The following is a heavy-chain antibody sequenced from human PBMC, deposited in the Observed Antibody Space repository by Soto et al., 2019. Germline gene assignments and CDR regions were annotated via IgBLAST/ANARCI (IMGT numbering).Heavy chain of an antibody. J-gene: IGHJ4*02. CDR2: ISGSGDST. Sequence: EVQLLESGGGLVQPGGYLRLSCAASGFTFSSYAMSWVRQAPGKGLEWVSVISGSGDSTYYADSVKGRFTISRDNSKNTLYLQMNSLRAEDTAVYYCSRRTSGWYFDYWGQGTLVTVSS. CDR1: GFTFSSYA. V-gene: IGHV3-23*01. CDR3: SRRTSGWYFDY. D-gene: IGHD6-19*01.